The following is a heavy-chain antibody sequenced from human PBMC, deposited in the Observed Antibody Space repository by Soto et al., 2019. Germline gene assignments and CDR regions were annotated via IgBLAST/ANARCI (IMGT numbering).Heavy chain of an antibody. J-gene: IGHJ5*02. CDR1: GFRFSEHA. D-gene: IGHD2-2*03. V-gene: IGHV3-49*04. CDR3: SRGSFGYYGP. Sequence: LILSCNCSGFRFSEHAMTWVRQAPGKGLEWVGFIRNTPYGGTTDYAASVRGRFTISRDDSASIAYLQMNSLKTEDSGLYYCSRGSFGYYGPWGPGTLVTVSS. CDR2: IRNTPYGGTT.